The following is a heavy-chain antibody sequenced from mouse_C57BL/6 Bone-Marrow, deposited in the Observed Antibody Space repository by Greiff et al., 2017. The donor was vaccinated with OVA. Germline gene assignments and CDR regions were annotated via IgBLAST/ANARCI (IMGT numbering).Heavy chain of an antibody. D-gene: IGHD2-3*01. V-gene: IGHV1-19*01. J-gene: IGHJ3*01. CDR2: INPYNGGT. CDR3: ARTGWLLPAWFAY. CDR1: GYTFTDYY. Sequence: EVQLQQSGPVLVKPGASVKMSCKASGYTFTDYYMNWVKQSHGKSLEWIGVINPYNGGTSYNQKFKGKATLTVDKSSSTAYMELNSLTSEDSAVYYCARTGWLLPAWFAYWGQGTLVTVSA.